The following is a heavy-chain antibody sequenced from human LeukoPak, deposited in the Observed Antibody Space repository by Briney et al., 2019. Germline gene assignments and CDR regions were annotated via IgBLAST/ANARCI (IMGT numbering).Heavy chain of an antibody. J-gene: IGHJ6*02. CDR1: RFTLSSYA. CDR3: AKEVYCGRDCYNPGYGVDV. Sequence: GESLTLSCAASRFTLSSYAMSWVRQAPGKGLEWVSAIIGSGGRTYYADSVKGRFTISRDNSKNTLSLQMNRLRDEDTATYYCAKEVYCGRDCYNPGYGVDVWGQGTTVTVSS. V-gene: IGHV3-23*01. D-gene: IGHD2-21*02. CDR2: IIGSGGRT.